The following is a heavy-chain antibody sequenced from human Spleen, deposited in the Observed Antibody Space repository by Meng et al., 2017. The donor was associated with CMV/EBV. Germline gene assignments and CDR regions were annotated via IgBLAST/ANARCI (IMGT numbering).Heavy chain of an antibody. CDR2: IIPIFVTP. CDR3: ATFPVGYGALTFDY. D-gene: IGHD4/OR15-4a*01. J-gene: IGHJ4*02. V-gene: IGHV1-69*05. CDR1: GGTFNNYA. Sequence: SVKVSCKASGGTFNNYAISWVRQAPGQGLEWMGGIIPIFVTPNYAQKFQGRVTISTDESTTTAYMELTSLRSEDTAVYYRATFPVGYGALTFDYWGQGTLVTVSS.